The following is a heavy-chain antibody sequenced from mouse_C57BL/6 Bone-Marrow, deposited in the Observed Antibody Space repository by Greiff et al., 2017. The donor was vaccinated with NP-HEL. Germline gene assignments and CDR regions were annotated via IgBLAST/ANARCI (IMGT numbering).Heavy chain of an antibody. D-gene: IGHD1-1*01. V-gene: IGHV1-42*01. J-gene: IGHJ3*01. Sequence: VQLQQSGPELVKPGASVKISCKASGYSFTGYYMNWVKQSPEKSLEWIGEINPSTGGTTYNQKFKAKATLTVDKSSSTAYMQLKSLTSEDSAVYYCARGGFIYYYGSRRAWFAYWGQGTLVTVSA. CDR2: INPSTGGT. CDR1: GYSFTGYY. CDR3: ARGGFIYYYGSRRAWFAY.